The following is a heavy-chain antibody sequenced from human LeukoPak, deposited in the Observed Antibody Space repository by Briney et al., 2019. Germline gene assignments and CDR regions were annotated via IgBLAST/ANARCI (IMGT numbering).Heavy chain of an antibody. CDR2: IVVGGGNT. CDR1: GFTFTSSA. J-gene: IGHJ3*01. CDR3: AAEAAYYYDSRDAFDV. V-gene: IGHV1-58*01. Sequence: SVKVSCKASGFTFTSSAVQWVRQARGQRLEWIGWIVVGGGNTNYAQKFQERVTITRDMSTSLVYMELSSLRSEDTAVYYCAAEAAYYYDSRDAFDVWGQGTMVTVSS. D-gene: IGHD3-22*01.